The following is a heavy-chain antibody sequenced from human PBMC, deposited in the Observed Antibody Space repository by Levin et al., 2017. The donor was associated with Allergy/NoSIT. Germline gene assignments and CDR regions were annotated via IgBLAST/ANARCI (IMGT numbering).Heavy chain of an antibody. V-gene: IGHV3-33*08. J-gene: IGHJ6*02. CDR1: RFTFRNHG. CDR2: TWYDGSQK. CDR3: ARDRDSTRMDV. Sequence: GGSLRLSCAASRFTFRNHGMHWVRQAPGKGLEWVAVTWYDGSQKYYADSVKGRFTISRDNSKNMMYLEMNSLRAEDTAVYYCARDRDSTRMDVWGQGTTVTVSS. D-gene: IGHD5-24*01.